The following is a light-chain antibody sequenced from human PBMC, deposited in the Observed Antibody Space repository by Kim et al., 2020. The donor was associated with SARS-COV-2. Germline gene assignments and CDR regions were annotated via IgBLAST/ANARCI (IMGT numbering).Light chain of an antibody. CDR3: QHYDNLPLT. CDR1: QDIRNY. J-gene: IGKJ3*01. Sequence: DIQMTQSPSSLSASVGDRVTITCQASQDIRNYLNWHQQKPGKAPKLLIYDASNLETGVPSRFSGSGSGTHFTFTISSLQPEDIATYYCQHYDNLPLTFGPGTKVDIK. V-gene: IGKV1-33*01. CDR2: DAS.